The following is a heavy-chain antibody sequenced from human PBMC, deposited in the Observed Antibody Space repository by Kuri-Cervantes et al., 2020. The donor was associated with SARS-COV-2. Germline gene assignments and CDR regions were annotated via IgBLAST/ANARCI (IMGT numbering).Heavy chain of an antibody. CDR1: GFTFSSFW. CDR2: ISGDGSRV. D-gene: IGHD2-15*01. J-gene: IGHJ3*01. Sequence: GESLEISCAASGFTFSSFWLHWVRQAPGKGLMWVSRISGDGSRVTHADSMKGRFTISRDNAKKMMFLEMTSLRAEDTAVYYCARPPPFYSDALDVWGQGTMVTVSS. V-gene: IGHV3-74*01. CDR3: ARPPPFYSDALDV.